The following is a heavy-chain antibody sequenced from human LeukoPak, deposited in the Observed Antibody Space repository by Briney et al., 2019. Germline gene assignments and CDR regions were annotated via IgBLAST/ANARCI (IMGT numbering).Heavy chain of an antibody. CDR2: IIPIFGTA. Sequence: SVKVSCKASGYTFTSYDINWVRQAPGQGLEWMGGIIPIFGTANYAQKFQGRVTTTADESTSTAYMELSSLRSEDTAVYYCARALGGLVKFDYWGQGTLVTVSS. D-gene: IGHD3-16*01. CDR1: GYTFTSYD. V-gene: IGHV1-69*13. CDR3: ARALGGLVKFDY. J-gene: IGHJ4*02.